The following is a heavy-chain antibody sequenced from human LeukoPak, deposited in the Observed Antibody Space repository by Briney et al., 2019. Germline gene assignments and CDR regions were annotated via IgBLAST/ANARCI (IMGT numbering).Heavy chain of an antibody. J-gene: IGHJ4*02. CDR3: ARDVGSGNYYNCFDY. V-gene: IGHV1-2*02. Sequence: ASVTGSSTASGHTFIDYYLHWVRQAPGQGRAWMGWINPNSGGTNSAQKFQGRVTMTRDTSISTAYMELSGLRSDDTAVYYCARDVGSGNYYNCFDYWGQGTLVTVSS. D-gene: IGHD3-10*01. CDR1: GHTFIDYY. CDR2: INPNSGGT.